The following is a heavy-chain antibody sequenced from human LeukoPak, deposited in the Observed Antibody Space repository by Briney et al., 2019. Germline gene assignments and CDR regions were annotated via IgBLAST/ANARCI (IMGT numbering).Heavy chain of an antibody. CDR1: GFTFSSYW. V-gene: IGHV3-74*01. CDR3: AREKFDS. J-gene: IGHJ5*01. CDR2: LDTDGSNT. Sequence: PGGSLRLSCAASGFTFSSYWMHWVRQAPGKGLVWVSRLDTDGSNTGYADSAKGRFTISRDNSNSLISLQMNNLTTEDTAVYYCAREKFDSWGQGTLVIVSP.